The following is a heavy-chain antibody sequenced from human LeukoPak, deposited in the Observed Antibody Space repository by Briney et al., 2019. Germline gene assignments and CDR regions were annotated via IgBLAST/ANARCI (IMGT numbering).Heavy chain of an antibody. V-gene: IGHV3-74*01. Sequence: PGGSLRLSCATSGFIFSNYWMHWVRQAPGKGPVWVSHISGDGRTRNYADSVKGRFTISRDNAKKVVYLQMNSLRAEDTAVYYCSRDQAGYCSGGSCPWGQGTRVTVSS. J-gene: IGHJ5*02. CDR1: GFIFSNYW. CDR2: ISGDGRTR. D-gene: IGHD2-15*01. CDR3: SRDQAGYCSGGSCP.